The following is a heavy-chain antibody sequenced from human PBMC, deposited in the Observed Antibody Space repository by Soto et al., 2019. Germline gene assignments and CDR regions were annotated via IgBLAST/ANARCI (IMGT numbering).Heavy chain of an antibody. CDR2: ISYDGSNK. Sequence: QVQLVESGGGVVQPGRSLRLSCAASGFTLSSYGMHWVRQAPGKGLEWVAVISYDGSNKYYADSVKGRFTISRDNSKNTLYLQMNSLRAEDTAVYYCAKDGGRTNYFDYWGQGTLVTVSS. D-gene: IGHD1-7*01. V-gene: IGHV3-30*18. CDR3: AKDGGRTNYFDY. CDR1: GFTLSSYG. J-gene: IGHJ4*02.